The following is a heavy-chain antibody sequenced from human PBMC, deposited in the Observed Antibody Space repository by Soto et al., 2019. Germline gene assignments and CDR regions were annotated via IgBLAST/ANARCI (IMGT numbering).Heavy chain of an antibody. Sequence: SETLSLTCTVSGCSISSSSYYWGWIRQPPGKGLEWIGSIYYSGSTYYNPSLKSRVTISVDTSKNQFSLKLSSVTAADTAVYYCARRYYYDSSGYGHWGQGTLVTVS. J-gene: IGHJ4*02. D-gene: IGHD3-22*01. CDR3: ARRYYYDSSGYGH. CDR2: IYYSGST. CDR1: GCSISSSSYY. V-gene: IGHV4-39*01.